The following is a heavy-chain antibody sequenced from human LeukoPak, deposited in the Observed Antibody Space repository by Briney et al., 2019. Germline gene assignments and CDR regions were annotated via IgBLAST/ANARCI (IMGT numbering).Heavy chain of an antibody. CDR3: ARASGGYYGGNSGYFQH. CDR2: IYHSGST. V-gene: IGHV4-4*02. J-gene: IGHJ1*01. D-gene: IGHD4-23*01. CDR1: GGSISSSNW. Sequence: SETLSLTCAVSGGSISSSNWWSWVRQPPGKGLEWIGEIYHSGSTNYNPSLKSRVTISVDESKNQFSLKLSSVTAADTAVYYCARASGGYYGGNSGYFQHWGQGTLVTVSS.